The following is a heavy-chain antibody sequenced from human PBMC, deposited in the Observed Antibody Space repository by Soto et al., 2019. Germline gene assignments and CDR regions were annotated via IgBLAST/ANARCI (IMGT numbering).Heavy chain of an antibody. V-gene: IGHV1-3*01. J-gene: IGHJ4*02. CDR1: GYTFTSYA. D-gene: IGHD6-13*01. Sequence: GASVKVSCKASGYTFTSYAIHWVRQAPGQRLEWMGWINAGNGNTKYSQKFQGRVTITRDTSASTAYMELSSLRAEDTAVYYCARDGYSNSWSVHWGPGTLVTVSS. CDR2: INAGNGNT. CDR3: ARDGYSNSWSVH.